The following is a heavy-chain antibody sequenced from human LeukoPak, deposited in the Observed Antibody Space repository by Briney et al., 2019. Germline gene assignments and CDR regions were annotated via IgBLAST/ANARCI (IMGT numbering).Heavy chain of an antibody. V-gene: IGHV3-33*01. CDR2: IWYDGGHI. J-gene: IGHJ5*02. CDR3: ARDERKYCSSNSCSVNL. Sequence: PGRSLRLSCGASGFXFSSYGMHWVRQAPGKGLEWVAVIWYDGGHIYYADSVKGRFTASRDNSKNTLYLQVNSLRAEDTAVYYCARDERKYCSSNSCSVNLWGQGTLVTVSS. D-gene: IGHD2-2*01. CDR1: GFXFSSYG.